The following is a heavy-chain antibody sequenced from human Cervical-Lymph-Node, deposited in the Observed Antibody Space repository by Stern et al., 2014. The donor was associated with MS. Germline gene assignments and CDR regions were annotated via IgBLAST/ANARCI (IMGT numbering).Heavy chain of an antibody. CDR2: IYYSGST. CDR1: GGSISSSSYY. V-gene: IGHV4-39*01. J-gene: IGHJ5*02. D-gene: IGHD3-22*01. CDR3: ARWAYSSGWYNWFDP. Sequence: QVQLQQSGPGLVKPSETLSLTCTVSGGSISSSSYYWGWIRQPPGKGLEWIGSIYYSGSTYYNPSLKSRVTISVDTSKNQVYLKLSSVTAADTAVYYCARWAYSSGWYNWFDPWGQGTLVTVSS.